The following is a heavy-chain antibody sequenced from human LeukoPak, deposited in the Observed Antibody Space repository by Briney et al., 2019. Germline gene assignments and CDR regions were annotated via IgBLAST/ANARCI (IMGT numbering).Heavy chain of an antibody. CDR2: ISSSGSTI. V-gene: IGHV3-48*03. J-gene: IGHJ4*02. CDR1: GFTFSSYE. D-gene: IGHD3-16*01. CDR3: ARAPTSVSNPYYSDY. Sequence: GGSLRLSCAASGFTFSSYEMNWVRQAPGKGLEWVSYISSSGSTIYYADSVKGRFTISRDNAKNSLYLQMNSLRAEDTAVYYCARAPTSVSNPYYSDYWGQGTLVTVSS.